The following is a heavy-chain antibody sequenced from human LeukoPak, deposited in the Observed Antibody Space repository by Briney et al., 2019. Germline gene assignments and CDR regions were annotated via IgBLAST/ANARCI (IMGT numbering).Heavy chain of an antibody. J-gene: IGHJ3*01. CDR2: IYPVDSDT. Sequence: GESLKISCKGSVYKFTSYWIGWVRQMPGKVLEWMGIIYPVDSDTRYSPSFQGQVTISADKSISTSYLQWSSLKASDTAMYYCARRVSSSGFDAFDVWGQGTMVTVSS. V-gene: IGHV5-51*01. CDR3: ARRVSSSGFDAFDV. CDR1: VYKFTSYW. D-gene: IGHD5-12*01.